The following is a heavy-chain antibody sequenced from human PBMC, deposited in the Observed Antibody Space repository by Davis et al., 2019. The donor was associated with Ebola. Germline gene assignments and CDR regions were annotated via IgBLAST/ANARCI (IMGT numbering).Heavy chain of an antibody. V-gene: IGHV2-70*20. Sequence: SGPPLLTSTHTPSLTSTFSGLPLRTTAQPVSYVGHPPRKPLECPALIDRNDDKYYSTSLKTRLTISKDTSKNQVVLTMTNMDPVDTATYYCARIPYSKGWYWFDPWGEGTLVTVSS. D-gene: IGHD6-19*01. CDR1: GLPLRTTAQP. CDR3: ARIPYSKGWYWFDP. CDR2: IDRNDDK. J-gene: IGHJ5*02.